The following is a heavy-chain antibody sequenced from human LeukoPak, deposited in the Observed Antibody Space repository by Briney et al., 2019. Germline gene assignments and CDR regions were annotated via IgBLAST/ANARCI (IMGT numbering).Heavy chain of an antibody. D-gene: IGHD2-2*01. J-gene: IGHJ4*02. CDR1: GLSVSSNY. V-gene: IGHV3-66*02. CDR3: ARDARYCSSTGCYSDY. Sequence: PGGSLRLSCAASGLSVSSNYMSLVRQAPGKGLECVSLIYSGGSTYYADSVKGRFTISRDSSKNTLYLQMNSLRGEDTAVYYCARDARYCSSTGCYSDYWGQGTLVTVSS. CDR2: IYSGGST.